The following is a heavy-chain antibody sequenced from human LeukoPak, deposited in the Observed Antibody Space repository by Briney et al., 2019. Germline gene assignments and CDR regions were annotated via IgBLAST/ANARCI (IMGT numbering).Heavy chain of an antibody. Sequence: GSLRLSCAASGFTFSSYAMSWVRQAPGKGLEWVSAISGTGGSAYYADSVKGRFTISRDNSKNTLYLQMNSLRAEDTAVYYCAKVPRYCSSTSCLYYFDYWGQGTLVTVSS. J-gene: IGHJ4*02. V-gene: IGHV3-23*01. CDR3: AKVPRYCSSTSCLYYFDY. CDR1: GFTFSSYA. CDR2: ISGTGGSA. D-gene: IGHD2-2*01.